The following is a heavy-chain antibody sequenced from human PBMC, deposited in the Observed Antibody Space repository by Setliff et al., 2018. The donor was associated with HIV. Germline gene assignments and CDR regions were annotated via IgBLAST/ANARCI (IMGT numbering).Heavy chain of an antibody. CDR3: ARDVIYGSGSCDY. J-gene: IGHJ4*02. D-gene: IGHD3-10*01. Sequence: GSLRLSCAASGFTFSHYEMNWVRQAPGKGLEWVSYISSSGSTIYYADSVKGRFTISRDNGMKSLYLQINGLRAEDTAVYYCARDVIYGSGSCDYWGRGTLVTVSS. CDR2: ISSSGSTI. V-gene: IGHV3-48*03. CDR1: GFTFSHYE.